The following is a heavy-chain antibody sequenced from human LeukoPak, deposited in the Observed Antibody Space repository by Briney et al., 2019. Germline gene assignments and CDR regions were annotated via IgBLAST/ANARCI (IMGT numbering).Heavy chain of an antibody. J-gene: IGHJ4*02. CDR3: ARDEDASVVVVAATPFDY. CDR2: INWNGGST. Sequence: PGGSLRLSCAASGFTFDDYGMSWVRHAPGKGLEWVSGINWNGGSTGYADSVKGRFTISRDNAKNSLYLQMNSLRAEDTAVYYCARDEDASVVVVAATPFDYWGQGTLVTVSS. CDR1: GFTFDDYG. V-gene: IGHV3-20*04. D-gene: IGHD2-15*01.